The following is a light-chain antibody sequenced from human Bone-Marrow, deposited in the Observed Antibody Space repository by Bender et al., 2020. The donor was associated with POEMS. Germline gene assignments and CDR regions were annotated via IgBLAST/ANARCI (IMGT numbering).Light chain of an antibody. J-gene: IGLJ1*01. V-gene: IGLV3-25*03. CDR3: QSSDTGSSVFV. Sequence: SYELTQPPSVSVSPGQTARITCSGDALPKQYAYWYQQKPGQAPVLVICNDSERPSGIPERFSGSSSGTTVTLTISGVQAEDEADYYCQSSDTGSSVFVFGPGTRVTVL. CDR2: NDS. CDR1: ALPKQY.